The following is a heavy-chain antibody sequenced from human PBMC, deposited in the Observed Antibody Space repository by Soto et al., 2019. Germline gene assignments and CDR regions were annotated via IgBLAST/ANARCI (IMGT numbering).Heavy chain of an antibody. D-gene: IGHD6-13*01. CDR3: ARFAREENPKVGSWYYFDY. Sequence: SETLSLTCIVSGGSITSYHWSWIRQLPETGLEWIGYIYYSGRTYYNPSLKSRVTISVDTSKNQFSLKLSSVTAADTAVYYCARFAREENPKVGSWYYFDYWGQGTRVTVSS. CDR2: IYYSGRT. V-gene: IGHV4-59*06. CDR1: GGSITSYH. J-gene: IGHJ4*02.